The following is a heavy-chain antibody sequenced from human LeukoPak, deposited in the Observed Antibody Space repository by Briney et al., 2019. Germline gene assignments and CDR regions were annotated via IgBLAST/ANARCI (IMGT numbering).Heavy chain of an antibody. Sequence: GTLSLTWTVSGGSISSYYWSWIRQPPGKGLEWIGYIYYSGSTNYNPSLKSRVTISVDTSKNQFSLKLSSVTAADTAVYYCARHPYFAWAIDYWGQGTLVTVSS. D-gene: IGHD3-9*01. CDR2: IYYSGST. CDR3: ARHPYFAWAIDY. J-gene: IGHJ4*02. V-gene: IGHV4-59*08. CDR1: GGSISSYY.